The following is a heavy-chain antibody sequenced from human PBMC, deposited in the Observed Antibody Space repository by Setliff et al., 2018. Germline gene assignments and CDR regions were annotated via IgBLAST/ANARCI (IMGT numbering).Heavy chain of an antibody. D-gene: IGHD6-6*01. J-gene: IGHJ6*03. CDR2: TIPMFGTT. CDR1: GATFSSYG. V-gene: IGHV1-69*05. Sequence: GASVKVSCKASGATFSSYGISWVRLAPGQGLEWMGGTIPMFGTTEYAQKFQGRLTIITDESTNTAFMQLSSLRSDDTAVYYCVREGVDRRSSTDYRYYMDVWGKGTTVTVSS. CDR3: VREGVDRRSSTDYRYYMDV.